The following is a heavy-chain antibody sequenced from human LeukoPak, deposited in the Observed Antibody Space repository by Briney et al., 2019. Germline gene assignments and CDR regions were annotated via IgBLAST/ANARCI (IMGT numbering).Heavy chain of an antibody. CDR3: AKTIFGVTHAFDI. Sequence: GGSLRLSCAASGFTFSSYWMLWVRQAPGKGLEWVSAVSDDGVRSYYAESVKVRFTTSRDNSKNTLYLQMDNLRVEDTAVYYCAKTIFGVTHAFDIWGQGTLVTVSS. J-gene: IGHJ3*02. CDR1: GFTFSSYW. CDR2: VSDDGVRS. D-gene: IGHD3-3*01. V-gene: IGHV3-23*01.